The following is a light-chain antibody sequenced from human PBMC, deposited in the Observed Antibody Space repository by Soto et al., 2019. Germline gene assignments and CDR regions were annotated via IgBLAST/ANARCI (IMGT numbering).Light chain of an antibody. Sequence: QSALTQPPSVSGSLGQSVTISCTATSSDVGTFNRVSWYQQSPGTAPKLMIYEVDNRPSGVPDRFSGSKSGNTASLTISGVQTEDEAYYYCCSPTTNRTVGLFGGGTKVTVL. CDR3: CSPTTNRTVGL. CDR2: EVD. V-gene: IGLV2-18*02. J-gene: IGLJ2*01. CDR1: SSDVGTFNR.